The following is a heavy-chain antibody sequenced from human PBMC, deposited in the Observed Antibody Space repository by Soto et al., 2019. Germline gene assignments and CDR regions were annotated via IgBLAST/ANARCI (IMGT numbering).Heavy chain of an antibody. D-gene: IGHD5-12*01. CDR3: ALITIVATTRFDY. CDR1: GYTFTSYA. J-gene: IGHJ4*02. Sequence: QVQLVQSGAEVKKPGASVKVSCKASGYTFTSYAMHWVRQAPGQRLEWMGWINAGNGNTKYSQKFQGRVTITRDTSASTAYMELSSLRSEDTAVYYCALITIVATTRFDYWGQGTLVTVSS. CDR2: INAGNGNT. V-gene: IGHV1-3*01.